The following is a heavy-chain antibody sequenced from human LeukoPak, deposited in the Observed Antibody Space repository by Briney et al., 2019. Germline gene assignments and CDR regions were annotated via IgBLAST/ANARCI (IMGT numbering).Heavy chain of an antibody. D-gene: IGHD6-19*01. V-gene: IGHV3-21*01. CDR3: AKDARRTFGLSSGLYRGSYYFDY. CDR2: ISSSSSYI. Sequence: GGSLRLSCAASGFTFSSYSMNWVRQAPGKGLEWVSSISSSSSYIYYADSVKGRFTISRDNAKNSLYLQMNSLRAEDTAVYYCAKDARRTFGLSSGLYRGSYYFDYWGQGTLVTVSS. CDR1: GFTFSSYS. J-gene: IGHJ4*02.